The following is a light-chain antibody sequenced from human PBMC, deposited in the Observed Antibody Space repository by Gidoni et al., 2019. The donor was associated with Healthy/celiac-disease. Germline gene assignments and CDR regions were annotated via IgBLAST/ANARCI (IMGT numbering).Light chain of an antibody. V-gene: IGKV1-5*03. CDR3: QQYDSYPLT. CDR1: QSISSW. CDR2: KAS. J-gene: IGKJ4*01. Sequence: DIQMTQSPSTLSASVGDRVTITCRASQSISSWLAWYQQKAGKAPKLLMYKASSLESGVPSGFSGSASGTEFTLTISSLQPDDFATYYCQQYDSYPLTFXGXTKVEIK.